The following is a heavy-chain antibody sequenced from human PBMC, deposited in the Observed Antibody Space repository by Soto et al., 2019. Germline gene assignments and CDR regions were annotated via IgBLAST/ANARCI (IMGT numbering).Heavy chain of an antibody. D-gene: IGHD3-16*02. CDR3: ARDRLRLGELSLIGYFDY. CDR1: GFTFTSYA. Sequence: GGSLRLSCEASGFTFTSYAMHWVRQAPCKGLEWVAVISYDGINEYYADSVKGRFTISRDNSKNTLFLQMSSLRVEDTAVYYCARDRLRLGELSLIGYFDYWGQGTLVTVSS. V-gene: IGHV3-30*15. CDR2: ISYDGINE. J-gene: IGHJ4*02.